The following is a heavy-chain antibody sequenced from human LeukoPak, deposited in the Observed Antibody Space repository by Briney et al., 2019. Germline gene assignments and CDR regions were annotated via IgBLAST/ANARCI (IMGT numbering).Heavy chain of an antibody. V-gene: IGHV3-7*04. CDR2: IKQDGSEK. J-gene: IGHJ6*02. Sequence: GGSLRLSCAASGFTFSSYWMSWVRQAPGKGLGWVANIKQDGSEKYYVDSVKGRFTISRDNAKNSLYLQMNSLRAEDTAVYYCARAPIFCPPPEYRCYYGMDVWGQGTTVTVSS. CDR3: ARAPIFCPPPEYRCYYGMDV. CDR1: GFTFSSYW. D-gene: IGHD3-9*01.